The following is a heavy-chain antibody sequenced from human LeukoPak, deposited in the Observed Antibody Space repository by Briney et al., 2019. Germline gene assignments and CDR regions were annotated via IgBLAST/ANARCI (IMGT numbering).Heavy chain of an antibody. CDR3: AKVAAVGALYYFDY. V-gene: IGHV3-23*01. D-gene: IGHD6-19*01. CDR1: GFTFTSDA. CDR2: ISGSGTST. Sequence: RGSLRLSRAPSGFTFTSDAMSSVRQAPGTGLGWVSSISGSGTSTYYADSVKGRFTISRDNSKNTLYLQMNSLRAEDTALYYCAKVAAVGALYYFDYWGQGTLVTVSS. J-gene: IGHJ4*02.